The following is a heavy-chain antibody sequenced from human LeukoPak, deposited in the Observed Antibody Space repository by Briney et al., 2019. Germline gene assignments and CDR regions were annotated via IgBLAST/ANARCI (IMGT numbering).Heavy chain of an antibody. D-gene: IGHD2-15*01. V-gene: IGHV4-39*01. CDR1: GGSISSSSYY. CDR3: ARHDVYCSGGSCSYDY. Sequence: SETLSLTCTVSGGSISSSSYYWGWIRQPPGKGLEWIGSSYYSGSTYYNPSLKSRVTISVDTSKNQFSLKLSSVTAADTAVYYCARHDVYCSGGSCSYDYWGQGTLVTVSS. CDR2: SYYSGST. J-gene: IGHJ4*02.